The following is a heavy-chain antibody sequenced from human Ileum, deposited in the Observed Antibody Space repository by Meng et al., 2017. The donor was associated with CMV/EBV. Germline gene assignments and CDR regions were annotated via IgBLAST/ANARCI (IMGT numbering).Heavy chain of an antibody. CDR2: ISTYNGET. CDR3: ARDGVYGDPSGS. V-gene: IGHV1-18*01. J-gene: IGHJ5*02. CDR1: GYTFTNFA. D-gene: IGHD4-17*01. Sequence: QVQMVQSGAEVKKPGASVKVSCKGSGYTFTNFAISWVRQAPGQGLQRMGWISTYNGETKLAQKFTDRVTMTRDTSTSTAYMELRSLRSDDTAVYYCARDGVYGDPSGSWGQGTLVTVSS.